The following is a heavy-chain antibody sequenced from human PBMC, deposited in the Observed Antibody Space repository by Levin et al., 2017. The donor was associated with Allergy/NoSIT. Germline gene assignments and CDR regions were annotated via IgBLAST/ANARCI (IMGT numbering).Heavy chain of an antibody. V-gene: IGHV4-59*01. J-gene: IGHJ3*02. CDR1: GGSISSYY. D-gene: IGHD3-22*01. CDR3: ARGYFESSYPPRI. CDR2: IYYSGST. Sequence: ASETLSLTCSVSGGSISSYYWSWIRQPPGKGLEWIGYIYYSGSTKYNPSLESRVTISVDTSKNQFSLKVNSVTAADTAIYYCARGYFESSYPPRIWGQGTMVTVSS.